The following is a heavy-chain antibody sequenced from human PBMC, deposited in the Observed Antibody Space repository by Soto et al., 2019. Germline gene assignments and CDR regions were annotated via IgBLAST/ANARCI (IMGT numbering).Heavy chain of an antibody. CDR2: ISSSSSYI. CDR1: GFTFSSYS. J-gene: IGHJ6*02. V-gene: IGHV3-21*01. D-gene: IGHD6-13*01. CDR3: ARELHSSSWNYYYYYGMDV. Sequence: EVQLLESGGGLVQPGGSLRLSCAASGFTFSSYSMNWVRQAPGKGLEWVSSISSSSSYIYYADSVKGRFTISRDNAKNSLYLQMNSLRAEDTAVYYCARELHSSSWNYYYYYGMDVWGQGTTVTVSS.